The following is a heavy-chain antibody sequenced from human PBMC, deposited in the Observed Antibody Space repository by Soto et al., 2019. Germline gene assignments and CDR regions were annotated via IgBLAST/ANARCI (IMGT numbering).Heavy chain of an antibody. V-gene: IGHV3-66*01. CDR1: GFTVSTKY. Sequence: GGSLRLSCAASGFTVSTKYMSWVRQAPGKGLEWVFVIYNGGSKYYADSVKGRFTISRDNSKNTLYLQMNSLRAEDTAVYYCARDRPRRGIYYYYGMDVWGQGTTVTVSS. D-gene: IGHD3-10*01. J-gene: IGHJ6*02. CDR2: IYNGGSK. CDR3: ARDRPRRGIYYYYGMDV.